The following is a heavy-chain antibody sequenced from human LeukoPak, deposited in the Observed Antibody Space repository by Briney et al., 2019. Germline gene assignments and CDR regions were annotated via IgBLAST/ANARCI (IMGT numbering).Heavy chain of an antibody. CDR3: ARHANIYGSSWSPFDS. Sequence: SETLSLTCTVSGGSIINSSFYWGWIRQPPEKGLEWIASISYSGTTYYNPSLKSRVTISVDTSKNLFSLELSSVTAADTAVYYCARHANIYGSSWSPFDSWGQGTLVTVSS. V-gene: IGHV4-39*01. CDR2: ISYSGTT. CDR1: GGSIINSSFY. J-gene: IGHJ4*02. D-gene: IGHD6-13*01.